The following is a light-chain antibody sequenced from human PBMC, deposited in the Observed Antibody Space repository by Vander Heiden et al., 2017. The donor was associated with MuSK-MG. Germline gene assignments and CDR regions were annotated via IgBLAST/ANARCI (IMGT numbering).Light chain of an antibody. CDR3: ASYRSSSTYV. V-gene: IGLV2-14*01. Sequence: QPASVSGSPGQSIHISCTGTSSDIGGFKFVSWYQQHPGKVPKLIIYEVNNRPSGVSHRFSGSKSGNTASLTISGLQAEDEAEYYCASYRSSSTYVFGSGTQVTVL. CDR2: EVN. CDR1: SSDIGGFKF. J-gene: IGLJ1*01.